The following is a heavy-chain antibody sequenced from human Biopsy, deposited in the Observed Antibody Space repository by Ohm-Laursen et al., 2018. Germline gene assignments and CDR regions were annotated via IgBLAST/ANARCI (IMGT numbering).Heavy chain of an antibody. CDR1: GFTFSSYG. V-gene: IGHV3-33*06. J-gene: IGHJ4*02. D-gene: IGHD2-8*01. CDR2: IWYDGSNK. Sequence: SLRLSCAAPGFTFSSYGMHWVRQAPGKGLEWVAAIWYDGSNKNYADSVKGRFTFSRDNSKNTPYLQMNSLRGEDTAVYYCAKCMTGGSNYYFHHCGQGTLVTVSS. CDR3: AKCMTGGSNYYFHH.